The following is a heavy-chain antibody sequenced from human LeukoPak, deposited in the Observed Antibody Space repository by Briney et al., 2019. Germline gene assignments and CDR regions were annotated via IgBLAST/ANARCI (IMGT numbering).Heavy chain of an antibody. CDR2: MSYDGNNK. CDR1: GFTFSSYG. D-gene: IGHD1-26*01. J-gene: IGHJ4*02. Sequence: GGSLRLSCAASGFTFSSYGMHWVRQAPGQGLEWVAIMSYDGNNKYYADSVKGRFTISRDNSKNTLYLEMNSLRPEDTAVYYCAKVSRVGPTYRHWGQGALVTVSS. CDR3: AKVSRVGPTYRH. V-gene: IGHV3-30*18.